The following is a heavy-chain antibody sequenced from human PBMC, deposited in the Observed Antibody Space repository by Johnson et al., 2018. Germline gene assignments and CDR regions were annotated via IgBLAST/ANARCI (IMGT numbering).Heavy chain of an antibody. CDR1: GGSISSDEW. J-gene: IGHJ6*03. CDR3: VKNGFYCMDV. V-gene: IGHV4-4*02. D-gene: IGHD2-15*01. CDR2: IHRGDII. Sequence: QVQLQESGPGLVRPSGTLSLTCAVSGGSISSDEWWSWVRQPPGKGLEWIGEIHRGDIITHNPSLKSRATISVDMSMNQLSLRLSSVTAAGPAVYFFVKNGFYCMDVWGKGTTVVVSS.